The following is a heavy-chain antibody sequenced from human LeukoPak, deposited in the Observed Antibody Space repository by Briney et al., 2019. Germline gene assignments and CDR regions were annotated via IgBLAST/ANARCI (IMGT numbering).Heavy chain of an antibody. CDR3: ARGSYYDFWSGYPGYFDY. V-gene: IGHV4-59*01. D-gene: IGHD3-3*01. J-gene: IGHJ4*02. CDR1: GGSISSYY. CDR2: IYYSGST. Sequence: PSQTLSLTCAVSGGSISSYYWSWIRQPPGKGLEWIGYIYYSGSTNYNPSLKSRVTISVDTSKNQFSLKLSSVTAADTAVYYCARGSYYDFWSGYPGYFDYWGQGTLVTVSS.